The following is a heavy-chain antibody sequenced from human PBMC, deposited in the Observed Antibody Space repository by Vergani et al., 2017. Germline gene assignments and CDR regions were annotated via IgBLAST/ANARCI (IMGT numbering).Heavy chain of an antibody. CDR3: ARHVTQDYYNDSDYFDY. Sequence: QLQLQESASGLVKPSQTLSLTCAVSGGSISSGGYSWSWIRQPPGKGLEWIGSMDYNGRAYYTPSLRRRVAISIDTSKMQFSLKLYSLTAADTAIYYCARHVTQDYYNDSDYFDYWGLGTLVTVSS. D-gene: IGHD3-22*01. V-gene: IGHV4-30-2*03. CDR2: MDYNGRA. CDR1: GGSISSGGYS. J-gene: IGHJ4*02.